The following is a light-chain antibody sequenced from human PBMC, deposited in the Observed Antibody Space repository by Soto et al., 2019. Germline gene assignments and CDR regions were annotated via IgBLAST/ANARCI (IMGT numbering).Light chain of an antibody. CDR3: QQRSSS. Sequence: EIVLTQSPCTLSLSPGERATLSCRASQSVSTKYLAWYQQKPGQAPRLLIYDASTRATGIPPRFSGSGSGTDFTLTISSLEPEDFAVYYCQQRSSSFGGGTKVDIK. CDR1: QSVSTKY. CDR2: DAS. J-gene: IGKJ4*01. V-gene: IGKV3-11*01.